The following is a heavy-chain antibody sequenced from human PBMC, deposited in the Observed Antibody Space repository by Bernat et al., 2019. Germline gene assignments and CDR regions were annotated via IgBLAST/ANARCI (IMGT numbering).Heavy chain of an antibody. V-gene: IGHV1-69*01. CDR1: GGTFSSYA. CDR2: IIPIFGTA. D-gene: IGHD2-8*02. Sequence: GSSVKVSCKASGGTFSSYAISWVRQAPGQGLEWMGGIIPIFGTANYAQKFQGRVTITADESTSTAYMELSSLRSEDTAVYYCAREGGYCTGGVCYGAFDIWGQGTMVTVSS. J-gene: IGHJ3*02. CDR3: AREGGYCTGGVCYGAFDI.